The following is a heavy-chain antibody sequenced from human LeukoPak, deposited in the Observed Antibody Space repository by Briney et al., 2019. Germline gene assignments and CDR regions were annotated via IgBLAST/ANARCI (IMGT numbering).Heavy chain of an antibody. Sequence: EASVKVSCTASGYTFTGYYMHWVRQAPGQGLEWMGWINPNSGGTNYAQKFQGRVTMTRDTSISTAYMELSRLRSDDTAVYYCARRITIFGVVIYDAFDIWGQGTMVTVSS. D-gene: IGHD3-3*01. V-gene: IGHV1-2*02. CDR2: INPNSGGT. CDR1: GYTFTGYY. J-gene: IGHJ3*02. CDR3: ARRITIFGVVIYDAFDI.